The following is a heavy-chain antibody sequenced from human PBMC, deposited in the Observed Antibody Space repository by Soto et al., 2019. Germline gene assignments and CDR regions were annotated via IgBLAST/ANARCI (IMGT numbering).Heavy chain of an antibody. CDR2: ISSDGSSK. CDR1: GFTFGAYA. J-gene: IGHJ6*02. Sequence: QVQLVESGGGVVQPGGSLRLSCAGSGFTFGAYAMHWVRQAPVKGLEWVALISSDGSSKNYADSVKGRFTISRDNSKNTLYLQLNSLRDEDTAVYYCARGAVTTNYYYYGMDVWGRGTTVTVSS. CDR3: ARGAVTTNYYYYGMDV. D-gene: IGHD4-17*01. V-gene: IGHV3-30-3*01.